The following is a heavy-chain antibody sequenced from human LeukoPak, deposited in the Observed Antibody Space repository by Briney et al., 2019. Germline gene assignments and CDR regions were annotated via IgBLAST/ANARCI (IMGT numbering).Heavy chain of an antibody. CDR3: ARGHRSIPPDTYYYDSSGYYYVY. Sequence: KPSETLSLTCTVSGGSISSYYWSWIRQPPGKGLEWIGYIYYSGSTNYNPSLKSRVTISVDTSKNQFSLKLSSVTAADTAVYYCARGHRSIPPDTYYYDSSGYYYVYWGQGTLVTVSS. CDR2: IYYSGST. D-gene: IGHD3-22*01. CDR1: GGSISSYY. J-gene: IGHJ4*02. V-gene: IGHV4-59*01.